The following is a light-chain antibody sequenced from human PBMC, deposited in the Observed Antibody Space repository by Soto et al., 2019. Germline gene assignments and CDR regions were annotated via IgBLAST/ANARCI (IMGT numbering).Light chain of an antibody. CDR3: SSYSSSATPYV. V-gene: IGLV2-14*01. Sequence: QSVLTQPASVSGSPGQSITISCIGTSSDIGPYNYVSWYQQHPDNAPKLILYEVTNRPSGASDRFSGSKSGNAAFLTISGLQAEDEADYYCSSYSSSATPYVFGTGTKVTVL. CDR1: SSDIGPYNY. CDR2: EVT. J-gene: IGLJ1*01.